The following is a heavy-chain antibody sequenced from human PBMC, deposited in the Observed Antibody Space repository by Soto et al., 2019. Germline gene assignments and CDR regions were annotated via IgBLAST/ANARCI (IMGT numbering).Heavy chain of an antibody. D-gene: IGHD3-16*01. CDR3: GGGGGG. V-gene: IGHV3-48*02. Sequence: EVQLVESGGGLVQPGGSLRLSCAASGFTFTSFTMNWVRQAPGKGLEWISSISSSSSSIYYADSVKGRFTISRDNAKNSLFLQMNSLGDEDAAVYYCGGGGGGGGRGTLVTVSS. CDR1: GFTFTSFT. CDR2: ISSSSSSI. J-gene: IGHJ2*01.